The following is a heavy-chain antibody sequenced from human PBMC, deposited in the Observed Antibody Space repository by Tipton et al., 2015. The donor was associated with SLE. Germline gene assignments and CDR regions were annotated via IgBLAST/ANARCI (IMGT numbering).Heavy chain of an antibody. CDR2: ISWNSGSI. CDR3: ARDRVTAALRDAFDV. CDR1: GFTFDDYA. V-gene: IGHV3-9*01. Sequence: QLVQSGGGLVQPGRSLRLSCAASGFTFDDYAIHWVRQAPGKGLEWVSGISWNSGSIGYADSVKGRFTISRDNAKNSLYLQMNSLRAEDTAVYYCARDRVTAALRDAFDVWGQGTMVTVSS. D-gene: IGHD6-13*01. J-gene: IGHJ3*01.